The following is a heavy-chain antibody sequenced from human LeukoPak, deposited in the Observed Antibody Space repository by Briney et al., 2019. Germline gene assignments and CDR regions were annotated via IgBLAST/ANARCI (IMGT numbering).Heavy chain of an antibody. CDR2: IYYSGST. D-gene: IGHD3-16*01. Sequence: SETLSLTCTVSGGSISSYYWSWLRQPPGKGLEGIGYIYYSGSTNYNPSLKSRVTISVDTSKNQFSLKLSSVTAADTAVYYCARSGYYDYVWGSYNWGQGTLVTVSS. CDR3: ARSGYYDYVWGSYN. V-gene: IGHV4-59*01. CDR1: GGSISSYY. J-gene: IGHJ4*02.